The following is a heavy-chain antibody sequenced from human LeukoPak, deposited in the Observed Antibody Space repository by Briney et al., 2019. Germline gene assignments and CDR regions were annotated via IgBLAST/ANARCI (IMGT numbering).Heavy chain of an antibody. CDR1: GFTFSSYE. J-gene: IGHJ4*02. D-gene: IGHD3-22*01. Sequence: PGGSLRLSCAASGFTFSSYEMNWVRQAPGKGLEWVSYISSSGSTIYYADSVKGRFTISRDNAKNSLYLQMNSLRAEDTAVYYCAAADYHGSGYYPQPFDYWGQGTLVTVSS. CDR2: ISSSGSTI. CDR3: AAADYHGSGYYPQPFDY. V-gene: IGHV3-48*03.